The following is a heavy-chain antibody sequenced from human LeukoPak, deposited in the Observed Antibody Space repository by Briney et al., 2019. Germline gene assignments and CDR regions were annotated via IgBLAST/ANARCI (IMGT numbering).Heavy chain of an antibody. Sequence: SETLSLTCTVSGGSISDNYCSWARQPPGKGLEWIGYIYYSGSANYNPSLASRVTMSVDTSKNQFSLKLNSVTAADTAVYYCARDGGCGSSTGCYPDAFHIWGQGTMVTVSS. J-gene: IGHJ3*02. D-gene: IGHD2-2*01. CDR3: ARDGGCGSSTGCYPDAFHI. CDR1: GGSISDNY. CDR2: IYYSGSA. V-gene: IGHV4-59*01.